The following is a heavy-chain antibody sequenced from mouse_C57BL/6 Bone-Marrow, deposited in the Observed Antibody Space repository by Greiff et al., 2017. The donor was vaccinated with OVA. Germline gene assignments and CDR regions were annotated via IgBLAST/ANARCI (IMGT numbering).Heavy chain of an antibody. V-gene: IGHV5-17*01. Sequence: EVKLVESGGGLVKPGGSLKLSCAASGFTFSDYGMHWVRQAPEKGLEWVAYISSGSSTIYYADTVKGRFTISRDNAKNTLFLQMTILSSEDTAMYYCARDWGLPFAYWGQGTLVTVSA. CDR3: ARDWGLPFAY. CDR1: GFTFSDYG. CDR2: ISSGSSTI. D-gene: IGHD2-4*01. J-gene: IGHJ3*01.